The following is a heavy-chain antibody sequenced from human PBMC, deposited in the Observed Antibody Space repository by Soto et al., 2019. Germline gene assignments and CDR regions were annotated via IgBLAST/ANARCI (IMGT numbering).Heavy chain of an antibody. CDR1: GGSISSGDYY. Sequence: PSETLSLTCTVSGGSISSGDYYWSWIRQPPGKGLEWIGYIYYSGSTYYNPSLKSRVTISVDTPKNQFSLKLSSVTAADTAVYYCARWLGYGPRFDCWGQGTLVTVSS. CDR2: IYYSGST. D-gene: IGHD5-12*01. V-gene: IGHV4-30-4*01. CDR3: ARWLGYGPRFDC. J-gene: IGHJ4*02.